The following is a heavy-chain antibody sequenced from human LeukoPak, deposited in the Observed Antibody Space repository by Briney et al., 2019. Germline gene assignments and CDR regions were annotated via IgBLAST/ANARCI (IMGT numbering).Heavy chain of an antibody. J-gene: IGHJ6*02. Sequence: GRSLRLSCAASGFTFSSYAMHWVRQAPGKGLEWVAVISYDGSNKYYADSVEGRFTISRDNSKNTLYLQMNSLRAEDTAVYYCARGMWSVPAASSLDYYYYGMDVWGQGTTVTVSS. CDR1: GFTFSSYA. CDR2: ISYDGSNK. D-gene: IGHD2-2*01. V-gene: IGHV3-30-3*01. CDR3: ARGMWSVPAASSLDYYYYGMDV.